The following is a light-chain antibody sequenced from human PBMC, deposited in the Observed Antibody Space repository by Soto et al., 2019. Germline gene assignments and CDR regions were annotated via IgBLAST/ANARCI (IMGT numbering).Light chain of an antibody. CDR3: SSYTSSSTYV. CDR1: SSVVGGYNY. J-gene: IGLJ1*01. Sequence: QSVLTQPASVSGSPGQSIAISCTGTSSVVGGYNYVSWYQQHPGKAPKLMVYDVSNRPSGVSNRFSGSKSGNTASLTISGLQAEVEADYYCSSYTSSSTYVFGTGTNVTVL. CDR2: DVS. V-gene: IGLV2-14*01.